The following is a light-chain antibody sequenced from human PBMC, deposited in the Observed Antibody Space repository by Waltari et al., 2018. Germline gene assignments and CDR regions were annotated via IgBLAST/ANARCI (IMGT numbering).Light chain of an antibody. Sequence: QSALTQPASVSGSPGQSITLSCTGTSRDVGTNNLVSWYQQRPGQAPKVVIYEGSERPSGISNRFSGSKSGITASLTISGLQPEDEADYYCCSYAGSGTFVVFGGGTKLTVL. CDR1: SRDVGTNNL. V-gene: IGLV2-23*03. CDR3: CSYAGSGTFVV. CDR2: EGS. J-gene: IGLJ2*01.